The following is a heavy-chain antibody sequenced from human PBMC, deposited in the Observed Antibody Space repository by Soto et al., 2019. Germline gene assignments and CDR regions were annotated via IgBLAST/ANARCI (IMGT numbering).Heavy chain of an antibody. Sequence: VKVSCKASGGTFSSYAISWVRQAPGQGLEWMGGIIPIFGTANYAQKFQGRVTITADESTSTAYMELSSLRSEDTAVYYCARDYYGSGSYRGGWFDPWGQGTLVTVSS. CDR2: IIPIFGTA. CDR1: GGTFSSYA. D-gene: IGHD3-10*01. V-gene: IGHV1-69*13. J-gene: IGHJ5*02. CDR3: ARDYYGSGSYRGGWFDP.